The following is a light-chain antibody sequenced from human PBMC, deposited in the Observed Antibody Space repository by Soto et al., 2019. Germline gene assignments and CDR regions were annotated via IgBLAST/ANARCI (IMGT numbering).Light chain of an antibody. CDR2: KAS. Sequence: DIQMTQSPSTLSASVGDRVTITCRASQSISSWLDWYQQKPGKAPKLLIYKASSLESGVPSRFSGSGSGTEFTLTISSLQPDDFATYYCQQYNSYRLTFGQGNKVEIK. V-gene: IGKV1-5*03. CDR3: QQYNSYRLT. J-gene: IGKJ1*01. CDR1: QSISSW.